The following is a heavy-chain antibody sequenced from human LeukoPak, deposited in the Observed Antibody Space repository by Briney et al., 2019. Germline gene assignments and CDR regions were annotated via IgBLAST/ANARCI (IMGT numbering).Heavy chain of an antibody. CDR3: ATDRSSIAARPH. CDR1: GFTFSGSA. CDR2: MWYDGTNK. Sequence: VGSLRLSCAASGFTFSGSAMHWVRQAPGKGLEWVAVMWYDGTNKYYADAVKGRFTISRDNSKNTLYLQLNSLRAEDTAVYYCATDRSSIAARPHWGQGTLVTVSS. D-gene: IGHD6-6*01. J-gene: IGHJ4*02. V-gene: IGHV3-33*08.